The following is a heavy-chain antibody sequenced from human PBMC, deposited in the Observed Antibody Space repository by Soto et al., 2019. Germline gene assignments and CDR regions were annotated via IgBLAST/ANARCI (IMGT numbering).Heavy chain of an antibody. J-gene: IGHJ4*02. D-gene: IGHD1-26*01. CDR2: IYYTGST. V-gene: IGHV4-30-4*01. Sequence: QVQLQESGPGLVKPLQTLSLTCTVSGGSISSGGYYWSWIRQPPGKGLEWIGYIYYTGSTYYNPSLKSRLTMSVDTSKNQFSLKLSSVTAADTALYYCARVSSGYVDYWGQGTLVTVSS. CDR1: GGSISSGGYY. CDR3: ARVSSGYVDY.